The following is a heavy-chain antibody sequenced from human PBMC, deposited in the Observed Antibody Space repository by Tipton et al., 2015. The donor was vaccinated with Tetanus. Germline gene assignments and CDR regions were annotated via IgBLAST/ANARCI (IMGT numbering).Heavy chain of an antibody. Sequence: RSLRLSCAASGFRFSYSGMHWVRQAPGKGLEWVAVIPFDGRNERYADSVKGRFIISIDNARNSLYLEMNSLRAEDTALYYCTKDLSPGGADRWGPGTLFIVSS. D-gene: IGHD4-23*01. J-gene: IGHJ5*02. V-gene: IGHV3-30*18. CDR2: IPFDGRNE. CDR3: TKDLSPGGADR. CDR1: GFRFSYSG.